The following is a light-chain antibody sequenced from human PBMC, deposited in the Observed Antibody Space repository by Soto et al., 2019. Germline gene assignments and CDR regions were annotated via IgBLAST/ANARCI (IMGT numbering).Light chain of an antibody. J-gene: IGLJ2*01. CDR2: DVS. V-gene: IGLV2-14*01. Sequence: QAVVTQPASVSGSPGQSITISCTGTSSDVGGYNYVSWYQQHPGKAPKLMIYDVSNRPSGVSNRFSGSKSGNTASLTISGLQAEDEADYYCSSYTSKSTVAFGGGTKLTVL. CDR3: SSYTSKSTVA. CDR1: SSDVGGYNY.